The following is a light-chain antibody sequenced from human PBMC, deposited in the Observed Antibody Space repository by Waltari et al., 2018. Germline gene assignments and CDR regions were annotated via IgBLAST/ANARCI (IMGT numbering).Light chain of an antibody. V-gene: IGKV3-20*01. CDR3: QQYSNSPLT. CDR1: QSVTSNY. J-gene: IGKJ2*01. Sequence: EIVLTQSRGTLSLSPGEGATLSCRASQSVTSNYLAWYKQKPGQVPRLLIHGASSRAPGIPDRFSGSESGPDFTLSISRLEPEDFGIYYCQQYSNSPLTFGQGTKLEI. CDR2: GAS.